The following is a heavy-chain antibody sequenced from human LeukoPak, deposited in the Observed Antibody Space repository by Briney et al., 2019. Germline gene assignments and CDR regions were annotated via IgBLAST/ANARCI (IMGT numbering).Heavy chain of an antibody. CDR2: IYTSGGT. J-gene: IGHJ4*02. CDR3: ARHIYVWGSYPDY. D-gene: IGHD3-16*01. Sequence: SETLSLTCTVSGGSISSGSYYWSWIRQPAGKGLEWIGRIYTSGGTNYNPSLKSRVTISVDTSKNQFSLKLSSVTAADTAVYYCARHIYVWGSYPDYWGQGTLVTVSS. V-gene: IGHV4-61*02. CDR1: GGSISSGSYY.